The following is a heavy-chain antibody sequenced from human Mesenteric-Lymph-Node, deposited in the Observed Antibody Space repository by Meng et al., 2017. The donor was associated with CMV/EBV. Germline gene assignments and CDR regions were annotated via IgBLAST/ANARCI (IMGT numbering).Heavy chain of an antibody. J-gene: IGHJ3*02. CDR2: IPNDGGNE. CDR3: AKGSSRHPAFDI. CDR1: GFTFSSYG. Sequence: GGSLRLSCAASGFTFSSYGMHWLRQAPGKGLEWVAVIPNDGGNEYYADSVQGRFIISRDNSKNTVFLQMNSLRAEDTALYYCAKGSSRHPAFDIWGQGTMVTVSS. V-gene: IGHV3-30*12.